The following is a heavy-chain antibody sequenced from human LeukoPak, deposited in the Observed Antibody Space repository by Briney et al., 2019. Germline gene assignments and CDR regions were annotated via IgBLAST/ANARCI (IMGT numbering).Heavy chain of an antibody. D-gene: IGHD2-15*01. J-gene: IGHJ4*02. V-gene: IGHV3-48*03. CDR1: GFTFSSYE. CDR2: ISSSGSTI. CDR3: ARDGYGSGGGCYDY. Sequence: GGSLRLSCAASGFTFSSYEMIWVRPAPGKGLAGVSYISSSGSTIYYADSVKGRFTISRDNAKNSLYLQMNSLRAEYTAVYYCARDGYGSGGGCYDYWGQGTLVTVSS.